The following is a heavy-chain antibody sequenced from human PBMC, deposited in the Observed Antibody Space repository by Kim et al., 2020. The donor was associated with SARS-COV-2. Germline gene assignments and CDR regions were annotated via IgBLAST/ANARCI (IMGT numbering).Heavy chain of an antibody. V-gene: IGHV3-23*01. CDR1: GFTFSSYA. Sequence: GGSLRLSCAASGFTFSSYAMSWVRQAPGKGLEWVSAISGSGGSTYYADSVKGRFTISRDNSKNTLYLQMNSLRAEDTAVYYCAKAVGAARGRFNYYGMDVWGQGTTVTVSS. D-gene: IGHD2-15*01. CDR2: ISGSGGST. J-gene: IGHJ6*02. CDR3: AKAVGAARGRFNYYGMDV.